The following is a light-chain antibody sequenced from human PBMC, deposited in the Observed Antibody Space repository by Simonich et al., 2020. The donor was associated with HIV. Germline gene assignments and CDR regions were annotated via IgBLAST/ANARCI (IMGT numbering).Light chain of an antibody. J-gene: IGKJ5*01. Sequence: EIVLTQSPGTLSLSPGERATLSCRASQSVSSSYLAWYQQKPGQAPRLLIYGASSRATGIPDRFSGSGSGTDFILTISRLEPDDFATYYCQQYNNWPITFGQGTRLEIK. CDR1: QSVSSSY. V-gene: IGKV3-20*01. CDR3: QQYNNWPIT. CDR2: GAS.